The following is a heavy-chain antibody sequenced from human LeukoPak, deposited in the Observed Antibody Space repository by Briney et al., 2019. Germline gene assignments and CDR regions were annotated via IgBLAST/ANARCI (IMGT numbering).Heavy chain of an antibody. CDR2: IYYSGST. V-gene: IGHV4-39*01. D-gene: IGHD5-18*01. J-gene: IGHJ4*02. CDR1: GGSISSSSYY. Sequence: KASETLSPTCTVSGGSISSSSYYWGWIRQPPGKGLEWIGSIYYSGSTYYNPSLKSRVTISVDTSKNQFSLKQSSVTAADTAVYYCASHRGYSYGYNYWGQGTLVTVSS. CDR3: ASHRGYSYGYNY.